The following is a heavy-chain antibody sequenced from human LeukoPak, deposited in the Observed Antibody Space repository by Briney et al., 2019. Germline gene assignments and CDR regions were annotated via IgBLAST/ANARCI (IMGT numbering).Heavy chain of an antibody. Sequence: SETLSLTCTVSGNSFGDYYWSWIRQPAGKGLEWIGRIYTSGSTNYNPSLKSRVTMSVDTSKNQFSLKLSSVTAADTAVYYCARELGIAAAGTGYYYYMDVWGKGTTVTISS. CDR2: IYTSGST. CDR1: GNSFGDYY. V-gene: IGHV4-4*07. D-gene: IGHD6-13*01. CDR3: ARELGIAAAGTGYYYYMDV. J-gene: IGHJ6*03.